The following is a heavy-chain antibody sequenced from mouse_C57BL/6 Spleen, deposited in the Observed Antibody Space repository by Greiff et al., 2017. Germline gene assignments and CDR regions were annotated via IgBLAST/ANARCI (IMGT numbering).Heavy chain of an antibody. CDR2: IDPSDSYT. V-gene: IGHV1-59*01. J-gene: IGHJ1*03. D-gene: IGHD2-4*01. Sequence: VQLQQPGAELVRPGTSVKLSCKASGYTFTSYWMHWVKQRPGQGLEWIGVIDPSDSYTNYNQKFKGKATLTVDTSSSTAYMQLSSLTSEDSAVYYCARPGDYDPYFDVWGTGTTVTVSS. CDR1: GYTFTSYW. CDR3: ARPGDYDPYFDV.